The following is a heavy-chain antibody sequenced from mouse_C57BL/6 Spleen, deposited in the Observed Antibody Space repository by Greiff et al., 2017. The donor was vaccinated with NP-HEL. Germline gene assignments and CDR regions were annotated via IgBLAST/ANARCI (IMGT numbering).Heavy chain of an antibody. Sequence: EVKLVESGEGLVKPGGSLKLSCAASGFTFSSYAMSWVRQTPEKRLEWVAYISSGGDYIYYADTVKGRFTISRANARNTLYLQMSSLKSEDTAMYYCTRDGVYGNYENYAMDYWGQGTSVTVSS. V-gene: IGHV5-9-1*02. CDR2: ISSGGDYI. CDR1: GFTFSSYA. D-gene: IGHD2-1*01. J-gene: IGHJ4*01. CDR3: TRDGVYGNYENYAMDY.